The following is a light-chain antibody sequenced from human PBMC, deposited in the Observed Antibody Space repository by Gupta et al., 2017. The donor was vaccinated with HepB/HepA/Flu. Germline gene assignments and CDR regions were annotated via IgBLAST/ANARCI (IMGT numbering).Light chain of an antibody. Sequence: VLTQSPATLPLSPVEIAIVSCRASESVRSSNFASYQLKPGQAPRLLIYGASSRATGIPDTFSGSGSATAFTLTINRREPQDFAVYYCHQEGSSSVTFGTGTKVEI. CDR3: HQEGSSSVT. V-gene: IGKV3-20*01. CDR2: GAS. J-gene: IGKJ4*01. CDR1: ESVRSSN.